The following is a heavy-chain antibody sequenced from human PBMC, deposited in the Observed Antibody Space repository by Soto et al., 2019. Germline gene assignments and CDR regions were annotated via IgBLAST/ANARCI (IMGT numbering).Heavy chain of an antibody. V-gene: IGHV4-39*02. Sequence: QLQLQESGPGLVKPSETLSLTCTVSGGSISSSSYYWGWIRQPPGKGLEWIGSIYYSGSTYYNPSLKSRVTIAGETSKNHFSLMLSSVTAADTAVYYCAAQEVGGSYVYTFDPWGQGTLVTVSS. D-gene: IGHD1-26*01. J-gene: IGHJ5*02. CDR1: GGSISSSSYY. CDR2: IYYSGST. CDR3: AAQEVGGSYVYTFDP.